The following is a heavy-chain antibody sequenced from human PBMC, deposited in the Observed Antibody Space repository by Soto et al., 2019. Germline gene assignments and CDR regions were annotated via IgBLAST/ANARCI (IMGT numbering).Heavy chain of an antibody. V-gene: IGHV1-69*19. Sequence: QVQLVQSGAEMKKSGSSVKVSCQSSGGTFNTYAMNWVRQAPGQGPEWMGDISPTFGAANYAPKFQGRVTITADESTGTSYMQLSSLTSEDTALYFCAREVQVHTPAFVYWGQGTLVTVSS. D-gene: IGHD3-10*01. CDR2: ISPTFGAA. CDR3: AREVQVHTPAFVY. J-gene: IGHJ4*02. CDR1: GGTFNTYA.